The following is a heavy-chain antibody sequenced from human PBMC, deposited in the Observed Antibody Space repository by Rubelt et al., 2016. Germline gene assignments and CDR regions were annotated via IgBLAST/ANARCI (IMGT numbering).Heavy chain of an antibody. D-gene: IGHD5-12*01. CDR2: ISAYNGNT. CDR3: ARDPTTRFTSTGWFDP. CDR1: GYTFTSYG. J-gene: IGHJ5*02. V-gene: IGHV1-18*01. Sequence: QVQLVQSGAEVKKPGASVKVSCKASGYTFTSYGISWVRQAPGQGLEWMGWISAYNGNTNYAQKRRGRVTMTTDTSTSTAYMELRSLRSDDTAVYYCARDPTTRFTSTGWFDPWGQGTLVTVSS.